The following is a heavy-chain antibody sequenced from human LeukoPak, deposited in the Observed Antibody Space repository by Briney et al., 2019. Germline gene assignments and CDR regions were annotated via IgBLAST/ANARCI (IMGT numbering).Heavy chain of an antibody. J-gene: IGHJ4*02. CDR2: IYSSGST. Sequence: SETLSLTCTVSGDSIITYYWSWIRQPPGKGLEWIGYIYSSGSTNYNPSLNSRVTITVDTSKNQLSLRLNSVSAADTAVYYCARAAPRAAAYYFDYWGQGTLVTVSS. CDR3: ARAAPRAAAYYFDY. V-gene: IGHV4-59*01. CDR1: GDSIITYY. D-gene: IGHD6-13*01.